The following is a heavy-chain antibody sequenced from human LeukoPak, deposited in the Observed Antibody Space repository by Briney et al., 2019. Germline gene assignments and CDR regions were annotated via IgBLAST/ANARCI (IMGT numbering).Heavy chain of an antibody. J-gene: IGHJ4*02. D-gene: IGHD5-18*01. CDR1: GGSISSYY. CDR2: IHCSGST. V-gene: IGHV4-59*12. CDR3: ARDLGYSYGYVFDY. Sequence: SETLSLTCSVFGGSISSYYWSWIRQPPGKGLEWIGNIHCSGSTNYNPSLKSRVTISVDTSKNQFSLKLSSVTAADTAVYYCARDLGYSYGYVFDYWGQGTLVTVSS.